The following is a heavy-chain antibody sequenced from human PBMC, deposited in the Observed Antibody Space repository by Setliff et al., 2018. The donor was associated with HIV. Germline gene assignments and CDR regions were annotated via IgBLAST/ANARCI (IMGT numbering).Heavy chain of an antibody. D-gene: IGHD1-26*01. J-gene: IGHJ4*02. V-gene: IGHV4-39*07. Sequence: SETLSLTCTVSGDSTTSSSSYWGWIRQPPGKGLEWIGNIYYSGSTYYNPSLKSRVTMSVDTSKNQFSLILTSVTAADTAVYYCATWRGVGATAWGQGTLVTVSS. CDR2: IYYSGST. CDR1: GDSTTSSSSY. CDR3: ATWRGVGATA.